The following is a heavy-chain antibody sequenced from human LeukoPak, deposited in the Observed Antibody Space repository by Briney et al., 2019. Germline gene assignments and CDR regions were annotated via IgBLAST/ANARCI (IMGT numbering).Heavy chain of an antibody. CDR3: ARGHTVASSRGGFDP. J-gene: IGHJ5*02. D-gene: IGHD4-23*01. CDR2: INPNSGGT. V-gene: IGHV1-2*02. Sequence: ASVKVSCKASGYTFTGYYMHWVRQAPGHGLEWTGWINPNSGGTNYAPKFQGRVTMTRDTSISTAYMELSRLRSDDTAVYYCARGHTVASSRGGFDPWGQGTLVTVSS. CDR1: GYTFTGYY.